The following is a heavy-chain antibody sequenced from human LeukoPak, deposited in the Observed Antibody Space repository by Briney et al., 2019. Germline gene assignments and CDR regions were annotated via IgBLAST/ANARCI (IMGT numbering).Heavy chain of an antibody. V-gene: IGHV1-18*01. CDR2: IDAYNGNT. D-gene: IGHD6-13*01. CDR3: ARDAAATNAEYFQH. CDR1: GYTFTSYG. J-gene: IGHJ1*01. Sequence: ASVKVSCKASGYTFTSYGISWVRQAPGQGLEWMGWIDAYNGNTNYAQKLQGRVTMTTDTSTSTAYMELRSLRSDDTAVYYCARDAAATNAEYFQHWGQGTLVTVSS.